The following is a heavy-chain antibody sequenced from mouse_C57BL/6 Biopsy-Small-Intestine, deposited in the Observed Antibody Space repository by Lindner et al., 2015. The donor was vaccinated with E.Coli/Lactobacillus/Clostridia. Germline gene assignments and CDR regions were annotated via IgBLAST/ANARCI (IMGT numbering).Heavy chain of an antibody. CDR3: ARRYGVPYVMDY. J-gene: IGHJ4*01. Sequence: VQLQESGAELMKPGASAKLSCKATGYTFTGYWIEWVKQRPGHGLEWIGEILPGSGSTNYSEKFKGKATFTADTSSNTAYMQLSSLTTEDSAIYYCARRYGVPYVMDYWGQGTSVTVSS. CDR1: GYTFTGYW. V-gene: IGHV1-9*01. D-gene: IGHD1-1*01. CDR2: ILPGSGST.